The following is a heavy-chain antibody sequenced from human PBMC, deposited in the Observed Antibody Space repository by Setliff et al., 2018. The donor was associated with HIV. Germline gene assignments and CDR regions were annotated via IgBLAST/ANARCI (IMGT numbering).Heavy chain of an antibody. J-gene: IGHJ5*01. V-gene: IGHV4-39*07. Sequence: SETLSLTCTVSGDSISSVSYSWGWIRQPPGKGLEWIGYMYSGGNTFYKPSLKSRLTISVDTSKNQFSLSLNSVTAADTAVYFCARGGAVSADFDSWGQGTLVTVSS. CDR3: ARGGAVSADFDS. CDR2: MYSGGNT. CDR1: GDSISSVSYS. D-gene: IGHD3-16*01.